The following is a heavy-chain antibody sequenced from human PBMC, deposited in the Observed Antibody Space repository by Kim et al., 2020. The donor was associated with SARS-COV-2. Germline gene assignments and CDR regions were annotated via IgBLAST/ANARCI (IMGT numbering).Heavy chain of an antibody. V-gene: IGHV3-48*03. CDR2: ISSSGSTI. CDR1: GFTFSSYE. Sequence: GGSLRLSCAASGFTFSSYEMNWVRQAPGKGLEWVSYISSSGSTIYYADSVKGRFTISRDNAKTSLYLQMNSLRAEDTAVYYCASRAARLWDYYYYYGMDVWGQGTTVTVSS. J-gene: IGHJ6*02. D-gene: IGHD6-6*01. CDR3: ASRAARLWDYYYYYGMDV.